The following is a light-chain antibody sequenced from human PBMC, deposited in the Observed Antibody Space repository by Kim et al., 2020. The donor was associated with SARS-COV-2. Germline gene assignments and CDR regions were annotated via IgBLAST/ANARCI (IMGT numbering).Light chain of an antibody. Sequence: GQSITISCTGTSSDVGGFNYVSWYQQHPDKVPKLIIFDVTKRPSGVSSRFSGSKSGNTASLTIYGLQTEDEATYYCSSYVNTSPWVFGTGTKVTVL. V-gene: IGLV2-14*03. J-gene: IGLJ1*01. CDR2: DVT. CDR3: SSYVNTSPWV. CDR1: SSDVGGFNY.